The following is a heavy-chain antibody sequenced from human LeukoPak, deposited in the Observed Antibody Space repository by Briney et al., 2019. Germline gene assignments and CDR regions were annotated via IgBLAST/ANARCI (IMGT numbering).Heavy chain of an antibody. J-gene: IGHJ4*02. CDR1: GYTFTGYY. CDR3: ARGPYCSGGSCYSGNFDY. CDR2: INPNSGGT. D-gene: IGHD2-15*01. V-gene: IGHV1-2*02. Sequence: ASVKVSCKASGYTFTGYYMHWVRQAPGQGLEWMGWINPNSGGTNYAQKFQGRVTMTRDTSISTAYMELSRLRSDDTAVYYCARGPYCSGGSCYSGNFDYWGQGTLVTVPS.